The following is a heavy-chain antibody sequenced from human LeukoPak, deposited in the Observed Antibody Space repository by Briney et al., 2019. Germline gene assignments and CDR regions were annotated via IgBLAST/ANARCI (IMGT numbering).Heavy chain of an antibody. CDR3: AGETVTIRGTDGFDI. Sequence: GGSLTLSCPPSRFSFSSFCLQWVSQAAGKGREWVAVISHDGSNKLYADSVKGRFTVSRDNSKNTLYLQMNSLRAEDTAGYCCAGETVTIRGTDGFDICGQGTMVTVFS. J-gene: IGHJ3*02. D-gene: IGHD4-17*01. CDR2: ISHDGSNK. V-gene: IGHV3-30*03. CDR1: RFSFSSFC.